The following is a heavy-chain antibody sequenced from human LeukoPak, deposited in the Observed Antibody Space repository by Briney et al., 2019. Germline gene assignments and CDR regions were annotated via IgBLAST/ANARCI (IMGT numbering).Heavy chain of an antibody. V-gene: IGHV4-4*07. CDR1: GGSISSYY. CDR2: IYTSGST. Sequence: PSETLSLTCTVSGGSISSYYWSWIRQPAGKGLEWIGRIYTSGSTNYNPSLKSRVTISVDTSKNQFSLKLSSVTAADAAVYYCARDPGYYYDSSGYSSGDWFDPWGQGTLVTVSS. D-gene: IGHD3-22*01. J-gene: IGHJ5*02. CDR3: ARDPGYYYDSSGYSSGDWFDP.